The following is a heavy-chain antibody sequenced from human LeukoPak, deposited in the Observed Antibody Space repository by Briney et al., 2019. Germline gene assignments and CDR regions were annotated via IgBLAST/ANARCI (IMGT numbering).Heavy chain of an antibody. J-gene: IGHJ4*02. CDR2: INPSGSST. CDR1: GYTLTSYN. V-gene: IGHV1-46*03. Sequence: ASVKVSCKASGYTLTSYNMHWVRQAPGQGLEWMGIINPSGSSTSYAQKFQGRVTMTRETSTSTVYMELSSLRSEDTAVYYCARDSSGRITMIVGTVWGQGTLVTVSS. CDR3: ARDSSGRITMIVGTV. D-gene: IGHD3-22*01.